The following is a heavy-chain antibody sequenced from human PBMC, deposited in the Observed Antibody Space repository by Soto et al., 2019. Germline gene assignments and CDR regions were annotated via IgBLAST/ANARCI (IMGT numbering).Heavy chain of an antibody. J-gene: IGHJ3*01. CDR1: GGTFSTYI. V-gene: IGHV1-69*08. Sequence: QVQLVQSGAEVRKPGSSVKVSCKAPGGTFSTYIISWVRQAPGQGLEWMGRIIPIPDITNYAQKFQGRVTVTSHRSTSTAYMELTSLKSEDTAVYYCARDRITTRGDAFDLWGQGTMVTVSS. D-gene: IGHD3-3*01. CDR3: ARDRITTRGDAFDL. CDR2: IIPIPDIT.